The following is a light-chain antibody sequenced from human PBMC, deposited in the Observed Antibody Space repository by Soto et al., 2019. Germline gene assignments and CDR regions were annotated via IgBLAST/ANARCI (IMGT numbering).Light chain of an antibody. CDR1: QSVSSY. V-gene: IGKV3-11*01. CDR2: DAS. Sequence: EIVLTQSPATLSLSPGERATLSCRASQSVSSYLAWYQQKPGQAPRLLIYDASNRATGIPARFSGSGSGTDXTLTISSLEPEDFAVYYCQQRSNWPTFGQGTKVEIK. CDR3: QQRSNWPT. J-gene: IGKJ1*01.